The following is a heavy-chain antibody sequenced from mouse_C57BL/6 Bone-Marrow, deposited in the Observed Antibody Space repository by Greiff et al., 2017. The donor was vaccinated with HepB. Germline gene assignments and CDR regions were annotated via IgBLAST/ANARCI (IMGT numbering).Heavy chain of an antibody. V-gene: IGHV1-81*01. D-gene: IGHD3-3*01. CDR1: GYTFTSYG. CDR3: ARREGTPAY. J-gene: IGHJ3*01. Sequence: QVQLQQSGAELARPGASVKLSCKASGYTFTSYGISWVKQRTGQGLEWIGEIYPRSGNTYYNEKFKGKATLTADKSSSTAYMELRSLTSEDSAVYFCARREGTPAYWGQGTLVTVSA. CDR2: IYPRSGNT.